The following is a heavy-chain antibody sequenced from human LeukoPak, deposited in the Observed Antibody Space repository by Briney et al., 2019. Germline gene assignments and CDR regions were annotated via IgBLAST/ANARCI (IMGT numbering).Heavy chain of an antibody. D-gene: IGHD1-26*01. CDR2: IYYSGST. Sequence: PSETLSLTCTVSGGSISSGSYYWGWIRQPPGKGLERIGSIYYSGSTYYNPSLKSRVTVSVDTSKNQFSLKLSSVTAADTAVYYCASVIVGRYYYYYMDVWGKGTTVTVSS. CDR3: ASVIVGRYYYYYMDV. CDR1: GGSISSGSYY. J-gene: IGHJ6*03. V-gene: IGHV4-39*01.